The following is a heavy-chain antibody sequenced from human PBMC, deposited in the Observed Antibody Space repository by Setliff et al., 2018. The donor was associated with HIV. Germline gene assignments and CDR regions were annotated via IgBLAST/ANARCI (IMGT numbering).Heavy chain of an antibody. CDR3: ARGLVVVTDSDYDTNYYYYYYMDV. D-gene: IGHD5-12*01. Sequence: GSLRLSCAASGFTFSTYSMNWVRQPPGKGLEWIGSFYYSWNTYYNPSLKSRVTISVDTSKNQFSLKMSSVTAADTAVYYCARGLVVVTDSDYDTNYYYYYYMDVWGKGTTVTVS. J-gene: IGHJ6*03. CDR2: FYYSWNT. V-gene: IGHV4-39*07. CDR1: GFTFSTYS.